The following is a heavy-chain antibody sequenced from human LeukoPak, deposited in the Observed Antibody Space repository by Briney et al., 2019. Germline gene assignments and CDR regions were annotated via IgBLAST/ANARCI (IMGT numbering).Heavy chain of an antibody. CDR1: GFTFSSYA. J-gene: IGHJ3*02. CDR3: AREEMATIWSSNRNAFDI. V-gene: IGHV3-30-3*01. CDR2: ISYDRSNK. D-gene: IGHD5-24*01. Sequence: GGSLRLSCAASGFTFSSYAMHWVRQAPGKGLEWVAVISYDRSNKYYADSVKGRFTISRDNSKNTLYLQMNSLRAEDTAVYYCAREEMATIWSSNRNAFDIWGQGTMVTVSS.